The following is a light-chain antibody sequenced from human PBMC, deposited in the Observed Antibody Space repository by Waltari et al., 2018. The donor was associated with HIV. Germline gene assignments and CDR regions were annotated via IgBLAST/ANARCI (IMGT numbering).Light chain of an antibody. CDR3: TSYISSAIPV. V-gene: IGLV2-14*01. Sequence: QSALTQPASVSGSPGQSITISYTGTDTDHYDVSWYQHRPGEAPKVIIFEVVNRPSGGSTRFSGSRSGNTASLTISGLLAEDEADYFCTSYISSAIPVFGGGTKVTVL. CDR2: EVV. CDR1: DTDHYD. J-gene: IGLJ2*01.